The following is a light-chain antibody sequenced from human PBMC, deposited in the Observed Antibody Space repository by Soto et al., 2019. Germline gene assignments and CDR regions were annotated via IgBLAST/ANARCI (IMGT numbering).Light chain of an antibody. CDR1: QSVSSN. CDR2: GAS. J-gene: IGKJ4*02. Sequence: EIVMTQSPATLSVSPGERATLSCRASQSVSSNLAWYQQKPGQAPRLLIYGASTRATGIPARFSVSGAGTESTLTTSNTQSEDFAVYYSQHYNNWPPLTFGGATKAETK. V-gene: IGKV3-15*01. CDR3: QHYNNWPPLT.